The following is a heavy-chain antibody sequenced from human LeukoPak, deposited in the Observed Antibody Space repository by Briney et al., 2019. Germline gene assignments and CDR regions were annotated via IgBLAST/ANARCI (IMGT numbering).Heavy chain of an antibody. Sequence: RTSETLSLTCAVYGGSFSGYYWSWIRQPPGKGLEWIGEINQSGSTNYNPSLKSRVTISVDTSKNQFSLKLSSVTAADTAVYYCARPSAARRMIDVWGKGTTVTVSS. V-gene: IGHV4-34*01. D-gene: IGHD6-6*01. CDR3: ARPSAARRMIDV. CDR2: INQSGST. CDR1: GGSFSGYY. J-gene: IGHJ6*04.